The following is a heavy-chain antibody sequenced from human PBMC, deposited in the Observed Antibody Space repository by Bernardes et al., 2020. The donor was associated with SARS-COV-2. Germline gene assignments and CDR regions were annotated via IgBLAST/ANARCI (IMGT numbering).Heavy chain of an antibody. D-gene: IGHD2-2*01. J-gene: IGHJ2*01. CDR1: GFTFSSHD. Sequence: GGSLRLSCAASGFTFSSHDMHWVRQVPGKGLEWVSAIDTVGGTYYPGPVKGRFTISRENAKNSLYLQMDGLRADDTAVYYCAGEQVGPEFRYFDFWGRGTLVTVSS. CDR3: AGEQVGPEFRYFDF. CDR2: IDTVGGT. V-gene: IGHV3-13*04.